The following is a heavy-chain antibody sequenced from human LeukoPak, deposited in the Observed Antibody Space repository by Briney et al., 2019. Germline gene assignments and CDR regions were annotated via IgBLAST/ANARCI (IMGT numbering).Heavy chain of an antibody. J-gene: IGHJ3*02. CDR3: AKDMYYYDSSGYHIARDDAFDI. CDR1: GFTFSSYA. CDR2: ISGSGGST. V-gene: IGHV3-23*01. Sequence: GGSLRLSCAASGFTFSSYAMSWVRQAPGKGLEWVSAISGSGGSTYYADSVKGRFTISRDNSKNTLYLQMNSLRAEDTAVYYCAKDMYYYDSSGYHIARDDAFDIWGQGTMVTVSS. D-gene: IGHD3-22*01.